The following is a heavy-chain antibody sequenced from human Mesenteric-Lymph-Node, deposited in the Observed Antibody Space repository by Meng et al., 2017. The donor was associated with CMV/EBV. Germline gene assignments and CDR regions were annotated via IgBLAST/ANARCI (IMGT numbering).Heavy chain of an antibody. CDR2: IYYSGST. CDR3: ARQSAYFDY. Sequence: LHGTVEDDSIGSSSYYWGWIRQPPGKGLEWIGRIYYSGSTYYNPSRKSRVTISVDTSKNQFSLKLSSVTAADTAVYYCARQSAYFDYWGQGTLVTVSS. J-gene: IGHJ4*02. V-gene: IGHV4-39*01. CDR1: DDSIGSSSYY.